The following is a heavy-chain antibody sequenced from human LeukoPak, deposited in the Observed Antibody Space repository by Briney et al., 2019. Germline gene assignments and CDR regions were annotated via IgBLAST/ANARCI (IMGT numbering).Heavy chain of an antibody. J-gene: IGHJ3*02. CDR3: ARDTGRITIFGVVIASGAFDI. CDR1: GGSISSYY. Sequence: SETLSLTCTVSGGSISSYYWSWIRQPPGKGLEWIGDIYYSGSTNYNPSLKSRVTISVDTSKNQFSLKLGSVTAADTAVYYCARDTGRITIFGVVIASGAFDIWGQGTMVTVSS. V-gene: IGHV4-59*01. D-gene: IGHD3-3*01. CDR2: IYYSGST.